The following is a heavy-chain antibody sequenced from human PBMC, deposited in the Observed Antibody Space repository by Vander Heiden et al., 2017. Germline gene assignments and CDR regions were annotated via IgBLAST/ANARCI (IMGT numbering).Heavy chain of an antibody. V-gene: IGHV3-9*01. CDR1: GFTFDDYA. J-gene: IGHJ3*02. Sequence: EVQLVESGGGLVQPGRSLRLSCAASGFTFDDYAMHWVRQAPGKGLEWVSGISWNSGSIGYADSGKGRFTISRDNAKNALYLQMNSLRAEDTALYYCAKEIQVGATLGAFDIWGQGTMVTVS. D-gene: IGHD1-26*01. CDR2: ISWNSGSI. CDR3: AKEIQVGATLGAFDI.